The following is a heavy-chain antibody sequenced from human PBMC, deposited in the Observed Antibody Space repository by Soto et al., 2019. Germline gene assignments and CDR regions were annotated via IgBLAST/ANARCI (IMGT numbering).Heavy chain of an antibody. CDR3: ARRMVRGALYYYYGMDV. J-gene: IGHJ6*02. CDR1: GYSFTSYW. D-gene: IGHD3-10*01. V-gene: IGHV5-51*01. Sequence: GESLKISCKGSGYSFTSYWIGWVRQMPGKGLEWMGIIYPGDSDTRYSPSFQGQVTISADKSISTAYLQWSSLKASDTAMYYCARRMVRGALYYYYGMDVWGQGTTVTVSS. CDR2: IYPGDSDT.